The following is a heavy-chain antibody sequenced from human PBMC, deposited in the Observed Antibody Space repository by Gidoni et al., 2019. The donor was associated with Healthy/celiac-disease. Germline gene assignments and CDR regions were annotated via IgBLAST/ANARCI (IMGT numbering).Heavy chain of an antibody. D-gene: IGHD6-19*01. Sequence: EVPLFESGGGLVQPGGSLRLSCAASGFTFSSYAMSWVRQAPGKGLEWVSAISGSGGSTYYADSVKGRFTISRDNSKNTLYLQMNSLRAEDTAVYYCARTYSSGWYSDFDYWGQGTLVTVSS. V-gene: IGHV3-23*01. CDR2: ISGSGGST. J-gene: IGHJ4*02. CDR1: GFTFSSYA. CDR3: ARTYSSGWYSDFDY.